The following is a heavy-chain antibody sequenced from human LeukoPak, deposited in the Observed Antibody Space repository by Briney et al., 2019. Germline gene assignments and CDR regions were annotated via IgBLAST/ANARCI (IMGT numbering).Heavy chain of an antibody. CDR2: INPNRGGT. CDR3: ARGLVYYDSSGYYYGFDY. J-gene: IGHJ4*02. Sequence: ASVKVSCKASGYTFTGYYMHWVRQAPGQGLEWMGWINPNRGGTNYAQKFQGRVTMTRDTSISTAYMELSRLRSDDTAVYYCARGLVYYDSSGYYYGFDYWGQGTLVTVSS. D-gene: IGHD3-22*01. CDR1: GYTFTGYY. V-gene: IGHV1-2*02.